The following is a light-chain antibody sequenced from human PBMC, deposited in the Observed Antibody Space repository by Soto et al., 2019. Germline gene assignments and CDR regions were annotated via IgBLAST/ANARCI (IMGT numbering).Light chain of an antibody. CDR3: QHFGSLSLT. CDR1: RTIGDSN. Sequence: IVLTQSPGTLSLTPGERATLSCRASRTIGDSNLAWYQQKPGQAPRVLIYGASNMVTGIPDRFSGSGSGSDFTLSISRLQPEDSAVYYCQHFGSLSLTFGGGTKVEIK. V-gene: IGKV3-20*01. J-gene: IGKJ4*01. CDR2: GAS.